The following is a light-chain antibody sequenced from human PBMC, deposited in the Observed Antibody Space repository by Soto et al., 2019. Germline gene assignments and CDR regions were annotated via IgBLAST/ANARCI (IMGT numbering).Light chain of an antibody. Sequence: DIQMTQSPSSLSASVGDRVTITCRASQSISSYLNWYQQKQGKAPKLLIYAASSLQSGVPSRFSGSGSGTDFSLTISSLQAQDVEVYYCQQYYSTPPTFGQGTKVDI. V-gene: IGKV1-39*01. CDR3: QQYYSTPPT. J-gene: IGKJ1*01. CDR2: AAS. CDR1: QSISSY.